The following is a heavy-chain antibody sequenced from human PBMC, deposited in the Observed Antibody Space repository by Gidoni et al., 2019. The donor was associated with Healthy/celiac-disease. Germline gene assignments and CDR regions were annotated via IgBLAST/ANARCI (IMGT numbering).Heavy chain of an antibody. CDR2: IRSKAYGGTT. CDR1: GFTFGDYA. J-gene: IGHJ4*02. D-gene: IGHD4-17*01. V-gene: IGHV3-49*04. Sequence: EVQLVASGGGLVQPGRSLRLSCTASGFTFGDYAMSWVRQAPGKGLEWVGFIRSKAYGGTTEYAASVKGRFTISRDDSKSIAYLQMNSLKTEDTAVYYCTPTTVTRGPRRRFDYWGQGTLVTVSS. CDR3: TPTTVTRGPRRRFDY.